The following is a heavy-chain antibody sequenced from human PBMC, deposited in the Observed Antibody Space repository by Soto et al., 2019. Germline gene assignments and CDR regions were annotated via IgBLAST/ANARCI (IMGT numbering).Heavy chain of an antibody. D-gene: IGHD3-22*01. J-gene: IGHJ4*02. V-gene: IGHV4-59*05. CDR3: AIRYYYDSSGYQY. CDR1: GGYLNNGY. CDR2: IYYSGST. Sequence: SETLSLTCIVSGGYLNNGYWTWIRLPPGKGMEWIGSIYYSGSTYYNPSLKSRVTISVDTSKNQFSLKLRSVTAADTAVYYCAIRYYYDSSGYQYWGQGTLVTVSS.